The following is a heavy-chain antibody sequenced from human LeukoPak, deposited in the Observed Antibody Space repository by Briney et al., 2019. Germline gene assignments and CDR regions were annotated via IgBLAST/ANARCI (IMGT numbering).Heavy chain of an antibody. Sequence: ASVKVSCKASGYTFSYSFMHWMRQAPGQGLEWMGWISPEGGDTHYAQRFQGRVTMTRDTSISAAYMELTSLSSDDTAVYYCARICGHNSKYFDLWGQGTLVTVSS. CDR3: ARICGHNSKYFDL. V-gene: IGHV1-2*02. CDR1: GYTFSYSF. CDR2: ISPEGGDT. J-gene: IGHJ4*02.